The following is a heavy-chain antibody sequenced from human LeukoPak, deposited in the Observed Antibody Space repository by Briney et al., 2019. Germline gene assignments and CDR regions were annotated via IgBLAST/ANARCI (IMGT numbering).Heavy chain of an antibody. CDR2: IYYSGST. J-gene: IGHJ3*02. V-gene: IGHV4-59*01. CDR3: ARGILTGPICAFDN. Sequence: SETLSLTCTVSGGSISTYYWSWIRQPPGKGLEWIGHIYYSGSTNYNPSLKSRVTISVDTSKNQFSLKLSSVTAADTAVYYCARGILTGPICAFDNWGQGTMVTVSS. D-gene: IGHD3-9*01. CDR1: GGSISTYY.